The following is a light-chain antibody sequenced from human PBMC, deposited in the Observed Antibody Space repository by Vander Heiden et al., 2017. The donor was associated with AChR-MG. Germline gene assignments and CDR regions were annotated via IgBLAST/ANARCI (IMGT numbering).Light chain of an antibody. J-gene: IGKJ1*01. V-gene: IGKV3D-20*01. CDR3: QQYGTSPAT. Sequence: DIVLTQSPATLSLCPGAKATLFPGASQTVRDNRMAWYQQKPGLAPRILVYGASTLFAGIPDRFSGSGSGTEFSLTITRLEPEDFAVYYCQQYGTSPATFGQGTKVEVK. CDR2: GAS. CDR1: QTVRDNR.